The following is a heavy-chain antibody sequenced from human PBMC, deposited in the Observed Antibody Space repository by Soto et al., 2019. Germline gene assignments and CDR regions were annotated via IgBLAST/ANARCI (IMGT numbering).Heavy chain of an antibody. D-gene: IGHD5-18*01. Sequence: QVQLVQSGAEVKKPGASVKVSCKTSGYTFTRYYMHWVRQAPGQGLEWMGIINPSGGSTSYAQKFQGRVTXXRXTXXSTVYMELSSLRSEDTAVYYCARDLRGYSYGYKDYWGQGTLVTVSS. CDR2: INPSGGST. V-gene: IGHV1-46*01. CDR3: ARDLRGYSYGYKDY. J-gene: IGHJ4*02. CDR1: GYTFTRYY.